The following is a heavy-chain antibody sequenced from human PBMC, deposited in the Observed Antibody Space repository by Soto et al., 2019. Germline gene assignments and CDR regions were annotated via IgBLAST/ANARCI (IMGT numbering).Heavy chain of an antibody. CDR1: GFTFGDYA. D-gene: IGHD5-18*01. CDR2: IRSKAYGGTT. J-gene: IGHJ4*02. Sequence: GGSLRLSCTASGFTFGDYAMSWLRQAPGKGLEWVGFIRSKAYGGTTEYAASVKGRFTISRDDSKSIAYLQMNSLKTEDTAVYYCAKDRTGYSYSYVVDYWGQGTLVTVSS. V-gene: IGHV3-49*03. CDR3: AKDRTGYSYSYVVDY.